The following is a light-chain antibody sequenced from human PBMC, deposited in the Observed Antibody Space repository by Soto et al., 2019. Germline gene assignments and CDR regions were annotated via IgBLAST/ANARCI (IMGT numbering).Light chain of an antibody. V-gene: IGKV3-11*01. CDR2: DAS. J-gene: IGKJ4*01. CDR3: QKLSDWPPLT. CDR1: RSVGRY. Sequence: EIVLTQSPGTLSLSPGERATLSCRASRSVGRYLAWYQHKPGQAPRLLIYDASNRAPGIPARLSGSGSGTDFTLTINSLEPEDFAVYYCQKLSDWPPLTFGGGTKVEIK.